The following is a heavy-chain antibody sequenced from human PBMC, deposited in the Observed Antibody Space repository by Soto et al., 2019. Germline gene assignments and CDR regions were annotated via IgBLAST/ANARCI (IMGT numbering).Heavy chain of an antibody. V-gene: IGHV3-48*02. Sequence: PGGSLRLSCAASGFTFSSYSMNWVRQAPGKGLEWVSYISSSSTIYYADSVKGRFTISRDNAKNSLYLQMNSLRDEDTAVYYCAREAVRPHFDYWGQGTLVTVSS. CDR1: GFTFSSYS. D-gene: IGHD6-25*01. CDR3: AREAVRPHFDY. J-gene: IGHJ4*02. CDR2: ISSSSTI.